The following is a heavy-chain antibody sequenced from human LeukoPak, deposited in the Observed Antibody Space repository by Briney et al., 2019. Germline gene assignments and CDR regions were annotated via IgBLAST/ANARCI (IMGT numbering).Heavy chain of an antibody. CDR3: ASGLYGSGSYYRQGPYYYYYGMDV. J-gene: IGHJ6*02. CDR2: IYYSGST. Sequence: PSETLSLTCTVSGDSISSGGYYWSWIRQHPGKGLEWIGYIYYSGSTYYNPSLKSRVTISVDTSKNQFSLKLSSVTAADTAVYYCASGLYGSGSYYRQGPYYYYYGMDVWGQGTTVTVSS. V-gene: IGHV4-31*03. D-gene: IGHD3-10*01. CDR1: GDSISSGGYY.